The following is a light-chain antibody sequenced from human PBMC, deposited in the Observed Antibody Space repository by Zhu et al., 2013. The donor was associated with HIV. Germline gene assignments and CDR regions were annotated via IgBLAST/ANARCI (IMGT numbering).Light chain of an antibody. Sequence: QSALTQPASVSGSPGQSITISCTGSSSDVGAYNYVSWYQQHPRKAPKLIIYEVSNRPSGVSDRFSGSKSGSTASLTISGLQAEDEADYYCSSYTGASTYVFGTGTKVTVL. V-gene: IGLV2-14*01. J-gene: IGLJ1*01. CDR3: SSYTGASTYV. CDR2: EVS. CDR1: SSDVGAYNY.